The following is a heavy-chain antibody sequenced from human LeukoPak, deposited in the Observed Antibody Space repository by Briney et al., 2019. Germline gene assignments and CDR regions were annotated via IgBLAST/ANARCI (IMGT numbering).Heavy chain of an antibody. V-gene: IGHV3-21*01. D-gene: IGHD1-20*01. J-gene: IGHJ5*02. CDR3: ARDLMTGTLGVDWSDP. CDR2: ISSSSSYI. Sequence: GGSLRLSCAASGFTFSSYSMNWVRQAPGKGLEWVSSISSSSSYIYYADSVKGRFTISRDNANNSLYLQMNSLRGEDTAVYYCARDLMTGTLGVDWSDPWGQGTLVTVSS. CDR1: GFTFSSYS.